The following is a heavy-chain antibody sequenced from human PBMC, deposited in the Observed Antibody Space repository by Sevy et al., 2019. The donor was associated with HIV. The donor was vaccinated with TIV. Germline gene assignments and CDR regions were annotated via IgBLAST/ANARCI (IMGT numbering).Heavy chain of an antibody. D-gene: IGHD3-10*01. CDR1: GFSFNSYD. CDR2: ISSVSTII. V-gene: IGHV3-21*01. CDR3: ARVVGYVSGNNYKSYYDLDV. Sequence: GGSLRLSCAASGFSFNSYDMNWVRQAPGKGLEWVSSISSVSTIIYYGDSVRGRFSISRDNAKKSLYLQMDSLRVEDTAVYYCARVVGYVSGNNYKSYYDLDVWGQGTAVTVSS. J-gene: IGHJ6*02.